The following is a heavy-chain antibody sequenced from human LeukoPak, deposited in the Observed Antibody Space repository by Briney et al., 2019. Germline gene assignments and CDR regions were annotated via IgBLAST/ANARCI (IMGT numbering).Heavy chain of an antibody. J-gene: IGHJ6*02. CDR3: ARGPVIAAAGTNDYYYYGMDV. D-gene: IGHD6-13*01. CDR2: INHSGST. Sequence: LETLSLTCAVYGGSFSGYYWSWIRQPPGKGLEWIGEINHSGSTNYNPSLKSRVTISVDTSKNQFSLKLSSVTAADTAVYYCARGPVIAAAGTNDYYYYGMDVWGQGTTVTVSS. V-gene: IGHV4-34*01. CDR1: GGSFSGYY.